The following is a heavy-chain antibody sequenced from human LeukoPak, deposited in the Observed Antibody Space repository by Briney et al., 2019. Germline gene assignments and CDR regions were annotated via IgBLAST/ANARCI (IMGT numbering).Heavy chain of an antibody. J-gene: IGHJ2*01. CDR3: PRSGSNTGRYCSGGSCYRYFDL. CDR2: IYYSGST. V-gene: IGHV4-39*01. D-gene: IGHD2-15*01. Sequence: SETLSLTCTVSGGSISSSSYYGGWIRQPPGKGLEWIGSIYYSGSTYYNPSLKSRVTISVDTSKNQFSLKLSSVTAADTAVYYCPRSGSNTGRYCSGGSCYRYFDLWGRGTLVTVSS. CDR1: GGSISSSSYY.